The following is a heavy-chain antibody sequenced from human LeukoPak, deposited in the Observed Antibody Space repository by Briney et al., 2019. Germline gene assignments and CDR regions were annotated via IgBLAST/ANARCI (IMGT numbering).Heavy chain of an antibody. CDR1: GFTFSSYG. CDR3: ARDSGSHRFDY. Sequence: PGGSLRLSCAASGFTFSSYGMHWVRQAPGKGLEWVAVIWYDGSNKYYADSVKGRFTISRDNSRNTLYLQMNSQRAEDTAVYYCARDSGSHRFDYWGQGTLVTVSS. D-gene: IGHD1-26*01. J-gene: IGHJ4*02. CDR2: IWYDGSNK. V-gene: IGHV3-33*01.